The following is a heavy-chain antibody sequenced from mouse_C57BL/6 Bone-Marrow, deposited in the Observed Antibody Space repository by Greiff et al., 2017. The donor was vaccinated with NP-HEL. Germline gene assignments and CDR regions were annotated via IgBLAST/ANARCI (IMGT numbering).Heavy chain of an antibody. CDR2: IHPSDSDT. V-gene: IGHV1-74*01. D-gene: IGHD1-1*01. CDR1: GYTFTSYW. J-gene: IGHJ3*01. CDR3: AITYYGSSWAWFAY. Sequence: QVQLKQPGAELVKPGASVKVSCKASGYTFTSYWMHWVKQRPGQGLEWIGRIHPSDSDTNYNQKFKGKATLTVDKSSSTAYMQLSSLTSEDSAVYYCAITYYGSSWAWFAYWGQGTLVTVSA.